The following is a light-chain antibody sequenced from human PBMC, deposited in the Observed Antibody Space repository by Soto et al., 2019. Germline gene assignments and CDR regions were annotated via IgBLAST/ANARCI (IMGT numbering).Light chain of an antibody. Sequence: EIVMTQSPATLSASPGETASLSCRASQSAGNFLAWYQQKPGQAPRLLVYYISTRATSIPARFSGSGAATDFTPTINSLQSEDSAFYYRQQHNQCPLTFGQGTRLEIK. CDR1: QSAGNF. V-gene: IGKV3D-15*01. CDR3: QQHNQCPLT. CDR2: YIS. J-gene: IGKJ5*01.